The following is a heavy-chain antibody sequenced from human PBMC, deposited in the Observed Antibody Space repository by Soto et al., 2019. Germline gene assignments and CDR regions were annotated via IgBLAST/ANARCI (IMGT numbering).Heavy chain of an antibody. CDR1: GGTFSSYA. Sequence: ASLKVSCKASGGTFSSYAISWVRQAPGQGLEWMGWISAYNGNTNYAQKLQGRVTMTTDTSTSTAYMELRSLRSDDKAVYYCARDTPPMDVWGQGTTVTVSS. J-gene: IGHJ6*02. V-gene: IGHV1-18*01. CDR3: ARDTPPMDV. CDR2: ISAYNGNT. D-gene: IGHD2-15*01.